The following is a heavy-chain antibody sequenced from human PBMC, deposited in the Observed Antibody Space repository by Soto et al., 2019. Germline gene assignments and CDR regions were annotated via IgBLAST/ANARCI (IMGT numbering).Heavy chain of an antibody. V-gene: IGHV3-21*01. Sequence: GGSLRLSCAASGFTFSSYSMNWVRQAPGKGLEWVSSISTSSSYIYYADSVKGRFTISRDNAKNSLYLQMNNLRAEDTAVYYCARNGGYTGYAFDYWGQGTLVTVS. CDR1: GFTFSSYS. CDR2: ISTSSSYI. D-gene: IGHD5-12*01. CDR3: ARNGGYTGYAFDY. J-gene: IGHJ4*02.